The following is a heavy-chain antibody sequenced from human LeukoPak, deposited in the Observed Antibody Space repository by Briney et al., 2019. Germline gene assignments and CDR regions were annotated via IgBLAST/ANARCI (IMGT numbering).Heavy chain of an antibody. V-gene: IGHV2-5*02. CDR1: GFSLSTSGVG. D-gene: IGHD4-11*01. J-gene: IGHJ4*02. Sequence: SGPTLVKPTQTLTLTCNFSGFSLSTSGVGVGWIRQPPGKALEWLALIYWDDDKRYSPSLKSRLTITKDTSKNQVVLTMTNMDPVDTATYYCAVHTWSFATARDIGPAVTGGFDYWGQGTLVTVSS. CDR2: IYWDDDK. CDR3: AVHTWSFATARDIGPAVTGGFDY.